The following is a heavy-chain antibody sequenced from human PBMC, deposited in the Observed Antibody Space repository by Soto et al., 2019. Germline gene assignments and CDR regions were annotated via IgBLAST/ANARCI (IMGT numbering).Heavy chain of an antibody. CDR1: GGSISSSSYY. V-gene: IGHV4-39*01. CDR2: IYYSGST. J-gene: IGHJ4*02. Sequence: SETLSLTCTVSGGSISSSSYYWGWIRQPPGKGLEWIGSIYYSGSTYYDPSLKSRVTISVDTSKNQFSLKLSSVTAADTAVYYCARRSAARPDLFDYWGQGTLVTVSS. CDR3: ARRSAARPDLFDY. D-gene: IGHD6-6*01.